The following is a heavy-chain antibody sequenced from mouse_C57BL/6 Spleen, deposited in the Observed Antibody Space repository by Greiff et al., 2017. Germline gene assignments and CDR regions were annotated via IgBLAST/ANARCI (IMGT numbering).Heavy chain of an antibody. D-gene: IGHD1-1*01. J-gene: IGHJ1*03. CDR3: ARADYYGSSYWYVDV. V-gene: IGHV5-9*01. CDR2: ISGGGGNT. Sequence: EVKLVESGGGLVKPGGSLKLSCAASGFTFSSYTMSWVRQTPEKRLEWVATISGGGGNTYYPDSVKGRFTISRDNAKNTLYLQMSSLRSEDTALYYCARADYYGSSYWYVDVWGTGTTVTVSS. CDR1: GFTFSSYT.